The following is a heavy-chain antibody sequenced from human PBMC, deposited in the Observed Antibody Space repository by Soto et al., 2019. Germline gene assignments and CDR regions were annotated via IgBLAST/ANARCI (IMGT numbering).Heavy chain of an antibody. Sequence: GGSLRLSCAASGFTFSSYSMNWVSQAPGKGLEWVSYISSSSSTIYYADSVKGRFTISRDNAKNSLYLQMNSLRDEDTAVYYCAREPVVPAAILYYGMDVWGQGTTVTVSS. CDR3: AREPVVPAAILYYGMDV. CDR2: ISSSSSTI. V-gene: IGHV3-48*02. D-gene: IGHD2-2*01. CDR1: GFTFSSYS. J-gene: IGHJ6*02.